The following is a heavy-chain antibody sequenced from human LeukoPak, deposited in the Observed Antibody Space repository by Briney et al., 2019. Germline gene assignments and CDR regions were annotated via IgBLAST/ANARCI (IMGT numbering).Heavy chain of an antibody. D-gene: IGHD3-10*01. J-gene: IGHJ4*02. CDR1: GGTFSSYA. CDR2: IIPIFGTA. Sequence: VASVKVSCKASGGTFSSYAISWVRQAPGQGLEWMGGIIPIFGTANYAQELQGRVTSTADESTSTADMERSSRRSEDTAVYYCARGRGGLLWFGDQGTLVTVSS. CDR3: ARGRGGLLWF. V-gene: IGHV1-69*13.